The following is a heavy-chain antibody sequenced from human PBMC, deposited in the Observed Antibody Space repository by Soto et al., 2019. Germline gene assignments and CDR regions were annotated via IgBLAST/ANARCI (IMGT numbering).Heavy chain of an antibody. D-gene: IGHD6-13*01. CDR2: IYSGGST. CDR3: ARVSSSGYDAFDI. V-gene: IGHV3-53*02. CDR1: GFTVSSNY. J-gene: IGHJ3*02. Sequence: VQLVETGGGLIQPGGSLRLSCAASGFTVSSNYMSWVRQAPGKGLEWVSVIYSGGSTYYADSVKGRFTISRDNSKNTLYLQMNSLRAEDTAVYYCARVSSSGYDAFDIWGQGTMVTVSS.